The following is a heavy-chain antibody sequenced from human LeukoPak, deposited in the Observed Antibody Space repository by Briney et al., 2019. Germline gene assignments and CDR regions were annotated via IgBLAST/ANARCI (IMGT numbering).Heavy chain of an antibody. CDR1: GFTFNNYA. D-gene: IGHD6-13*01. V-gene: IGHV3-23*01. CDR2: ISGSDGTT. Sequence: GGSLRLSCAASGFTFNNYAMNWVRQAPGKGLEWVSSISGSDGTTSYAASVKGRFTISRDNSKNTLYLQMNSLRAEDTAIYYCAKDRGDSNSWYINGVDPWGRGTLVTVSS. J-gene: IGHJ5*02. CDR3: AKDRGDSNSWYINGVDP.